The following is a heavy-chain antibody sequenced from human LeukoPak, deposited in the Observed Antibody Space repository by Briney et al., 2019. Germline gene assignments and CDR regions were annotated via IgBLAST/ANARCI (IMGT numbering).Heavy chain of an antibody. CDR1: GFTFSSYW. Sequence: GGSLRLSCVASGFTFSSYWMSWVRQAPGKGLEWVANIRQDGGEIYYVDSVKGRFTISRDNAKNSLYLQMNSLRAEDTAVYYCARLNSAMVHHFDYWGQGTLVPVSS. J-gene: IGHJ4*02. D-gene: IGHD5-18*01. V-gene: IGHV3-7*01. CDR3: ARLNSAMVHHFDY. CDR2: IRQDGGEI.